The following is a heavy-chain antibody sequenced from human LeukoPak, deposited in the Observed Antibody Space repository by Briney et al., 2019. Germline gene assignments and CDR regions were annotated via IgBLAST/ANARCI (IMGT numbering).Heavy chain of an antibody. J-gene: IGHJ4*02. D-gene: IGHD3-10*01. V-gene: IGHV3-15*01. CDR1: ELTFTKDW. Sequence: GGSLRLSCAASELTFTKDWMSWVCQAPGKGLEWVGSSKSKTDGGTADHAAPVKGRFANSRDDSKNMLYLQMSSLKTEDTAVYYCTTGNGGNWGQGTLVTVSS. CDR2: SKSKTDGGTA. CDR3: TTGNGGN.